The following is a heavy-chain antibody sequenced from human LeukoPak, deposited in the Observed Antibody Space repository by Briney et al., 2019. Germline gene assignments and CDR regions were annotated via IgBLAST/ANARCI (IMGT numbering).Heavy chain of an antibody. D-gene: IGHD4-23*01. CDR3: ARDSPRYGGNCFDY. J-gene: IGHJ4*02. V-gene: IGHV4-59*01. CDR1: GGSISSYY. CDR2: IYYSGST. Sequence: PSETLSLTCTVSGGSISSYYWSWIRQPPGKGLEWIGYIYYSGSTNYNPSLKSRVTISVDTSKNQFSLKLSSVTAADTAVYYCARDSPRYGGNCFDYWGQGTLVTVSS.